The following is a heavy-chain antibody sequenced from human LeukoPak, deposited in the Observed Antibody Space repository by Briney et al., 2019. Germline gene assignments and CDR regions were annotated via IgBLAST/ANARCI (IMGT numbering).Heavy chain of an antibody. J-gene: IGHJ3*02. CDR1: GFTFSSYS. V-gene: IGHV3-21*01. D-gene: IGHD1-26*01. CDR2: ISSSSSYI. CDR3: ARESIVGATLYAFDI. Sequence: GGSLRLSCAASGFTFSSYSMNWVRQAPGKGLEWVSSISSSSSYIYYADSVKGRFTISRDNAKNSLYLQMNSLRAEDTAVYYCARESIVGATLYAFDIWGQGTMVTVSS.